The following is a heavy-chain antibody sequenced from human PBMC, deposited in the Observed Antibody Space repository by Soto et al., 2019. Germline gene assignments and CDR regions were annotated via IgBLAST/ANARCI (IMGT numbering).Heavy chain of an antibody. J-gene: IGHJ6*02. V-gene: IGHV3-48*03. Sequence: GGTLRLSCAASGLTFSSYEMNWVRQAPGKGLEWVSYISSSGSTIYYADSVKGRFTISRDNAKNSLYLQMNSLRAEDTAVYYCARDSQGSSLYAGHYYYCCMDVCCHAPTGTVS. CDR1: GLTFSSYE. D-gene: IGHD6-13*01. CDR3: ARDSQGSSLYAGHYYYCCMDV. CDR2: ISSSGSTI.